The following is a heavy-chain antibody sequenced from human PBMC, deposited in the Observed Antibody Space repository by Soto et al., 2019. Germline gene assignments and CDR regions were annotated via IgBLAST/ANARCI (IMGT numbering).Heavy chain of an antibody. CDR2: IYPGDTT. CDR1: GFTVSSSNY. V-gene: IGHV3-53*01. D-gene: IGHD5-12*01. Sequence: ESGGGLIQPGGSLRLSCVVSGFTVSSSNYMSWVRQAPGKGLEWVSVIYPGDTTFYADSVKGRFTISRDNSKNTLYLQMSSLRAEDTAVYYCHGYGYWGQGTLVTVSS. CDR3: HGYGY. J-gene: IGHJ4*02.